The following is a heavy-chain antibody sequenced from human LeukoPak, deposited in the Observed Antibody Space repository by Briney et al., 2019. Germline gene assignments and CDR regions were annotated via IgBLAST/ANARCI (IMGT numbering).Heavy chain of an antibody. CDR2: INPNSGGT. CDR1: GYTFTGYY. J-gene: IGHJ5*02. Sequence: RASVKVSCKASGYTFTGYYMHWVRQAPGQGLEWMGWINPNSGGTNYAQKFQGRVTMTRDTSISTAYMELSRLRSDDTAVYYCASFMTTVTTWFDPWGQGTLVTVSS. CDR3: ASFMTTVTTWFDP. D-gene: IGHD4-17*01. V-gene: IGHV1-2*02.